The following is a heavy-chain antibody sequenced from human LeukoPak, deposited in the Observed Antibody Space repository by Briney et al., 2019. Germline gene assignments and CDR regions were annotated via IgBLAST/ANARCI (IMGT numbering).Heavy chain of an antibody. CDR1: GFTFRSYA. J-gene: IGHJ4*02. D-gene: IGHD5-24*01. Sequence: PGGSLRLSCAASGFTFRSYAMSWVRQAPGKGLEWVSGISCTGGGTYYADSVKGRFPISRDNSKNTLYLQMDNLRAEDTAVYYCAKGGRDVATTYFDYWGQGTLVTVSS. CDR2: ISCTGGGT. V-gene: IGHV3-23*01. CDR3: AKGGRDVATTYFDY.